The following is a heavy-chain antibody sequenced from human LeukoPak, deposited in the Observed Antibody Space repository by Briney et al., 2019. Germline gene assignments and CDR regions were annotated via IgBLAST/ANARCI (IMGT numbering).Heavy chain of an antibody. CDR3: AKGDDSSGYWGYYFDY. V-gene: IGHV3-23*01. CDR2: ISGSGGST. CDR1: GFTFSFYT. Sequence: GGSLRLSCAASGFTFSFYTMNWVRQAPGKGLEWVSAISGSGGSTYYADSVKGRFTISRDNSKNTLYLQMNGLRAEDTAVYYCAKGDDSSGYWGYYFDYWGQGTLVTVSS. D-gene: IGHD3-22*01. J-gene: IGHJ4*02.